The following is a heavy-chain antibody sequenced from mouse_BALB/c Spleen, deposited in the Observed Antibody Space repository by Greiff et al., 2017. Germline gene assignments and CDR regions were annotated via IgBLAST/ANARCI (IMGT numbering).Heavy chain of an antibody. Sequence: EVKVEESGGGLVKPGGSLKLSCAASGFTFSSYTMSWVRQTPEKRLEWVATISSGGGNTYYPDSVKGRFTISRDNAKNNLYLQMSSLRSEDTALYYCARWLLQTYYYAMDYWGQGTSVTVSS. D-gene: IGHD2-3*01. CDR3: ARWLLQTYYYAMDY. V-gene: IGHV5-9*03. CDR1: GFTFSSYT. J-gene: IGHJ4*01. CDR2: ISSGGGNT.